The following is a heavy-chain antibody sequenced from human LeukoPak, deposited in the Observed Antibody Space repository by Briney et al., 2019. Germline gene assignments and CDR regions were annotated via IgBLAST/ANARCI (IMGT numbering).Heavy chain of an antibody. V-gene: IGHV1-46*01. J-gene: IGHJ4*02. CDR3: VREASGGYFDY. CDR2: ISPSAGNT. D-gene: IGHD3-16*01. Sequence: GSSEKVSCKASGYTFTTYHMNWVRQAPGQGLEWMGTISPSAGNTNYAQSFRGRVTMTRDTSTSTVYMELNSLTSEDTAVYYCVREASGGYFDYWGQGTQVTVSS. CDR1: GYTFTTYH.